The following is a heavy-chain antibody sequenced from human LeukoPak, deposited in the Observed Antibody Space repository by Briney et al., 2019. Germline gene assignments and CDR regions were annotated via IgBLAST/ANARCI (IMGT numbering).Heavy chain of an antibody. CDR2: IWYDGSNK. CDR3: ARTHIIGYCSGGSCYGLDY. J-gene: IGHJ4*02. D-gene: IGHD2-15*01. CDR1: GFTFSSYG. V-gene: IGHV3-33*01. Sequence: GRSLRLSCAASGFTFSSYGMNWVRQAPGKGLEWVAVIWYDGSNKYYADSVKGRFTISRDNSKNTLYLQMNSLRAEDTAVYYCARTHIIGYCSGGSCYGLDYWGQGTLVTVSS.